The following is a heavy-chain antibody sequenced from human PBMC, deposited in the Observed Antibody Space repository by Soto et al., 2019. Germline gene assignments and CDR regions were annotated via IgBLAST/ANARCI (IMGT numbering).Heavy chain of an antibody. CDR1: GYTFTSYD. Sequence: ASVKVSCKASGYTFTSYDINWVRQATGQGLEWMGWMNPNSGNTGYAQKFQGRVTMTRNTSISTAYMELSSLRSEDTAVYYCARGDPRGYSGYGYFDYWGQGTLVTVSS. D-gene: IGHD5-12*01. V-gene: IGHV1-8*01. CDR3: ARGDPRGYSGYGYFDY. CDR2: MNPNSGNT. J-gene: IGHJ4*02.